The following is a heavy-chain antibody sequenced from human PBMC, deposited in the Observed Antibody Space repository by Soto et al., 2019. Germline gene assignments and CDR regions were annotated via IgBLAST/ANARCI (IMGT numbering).Heavy chain of an antibody. J-gene: IGHJ5*02. CDR2: IIPILGIA. CDR1: GGTFSSYT. Sequence: SVKVSCKASGGTFSSYTISWVRQAPGQGLEWMGRIIPILGIANYAQKFQGRVTITADKSTSTAYMELSSLRSEDTAVYYCARMGVYCSGGSCYQGDWFDPWGQGTLVTVSS. V-gene: IGHV1-69*02. CDR3: ARMGVYCSGGSCYQGDWFDP. D-gene: IGHD2-15*01.